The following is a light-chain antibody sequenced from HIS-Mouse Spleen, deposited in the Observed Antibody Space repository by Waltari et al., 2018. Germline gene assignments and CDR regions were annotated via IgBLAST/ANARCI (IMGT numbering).Light chain of an antibody. V-gene: IGLV3-10*01. CDR3: YSTDSSGNHRV. Sequence: SYELTQPPSVSVSPGQTARITCSGAALPKKYASWYQQNSGQAPVLVIYEDSKRPSGIPERFSGSSSGTMATLTISGAQVEDEADYYCYSTDSSGNHRVFGGGTKLTVL. CDR1: ALPKKY. CDR2: EDS. J-gene: IGLJ2*01.